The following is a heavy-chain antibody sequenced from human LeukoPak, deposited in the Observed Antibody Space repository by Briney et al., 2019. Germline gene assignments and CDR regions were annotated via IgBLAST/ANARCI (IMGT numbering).Heavy chain of an antibody. CDR3: TSGRGRQSLPLFDL. Sequence: GGPLRLSCVACGFSVYDAWVRWVRQAPGRGGVRVGHPRSTTYVGTNDYAAPMKGRFTMSRDASRNTLYLQMNSLKIEDTAVYYCTSGRGRQSLPLFDLGGQGTLVTVSS. CDR1: GFSVYDAW. V-gene: IGHV3-15*01. D-gene: IGHD3-10*01. CDR2: PRSTTYVGTN. J-gene: IGHJ4*02.